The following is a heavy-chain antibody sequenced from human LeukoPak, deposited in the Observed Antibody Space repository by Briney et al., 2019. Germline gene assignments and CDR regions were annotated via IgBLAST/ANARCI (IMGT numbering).Heavy chain of an antibody. CDR1: EFTFSSYN. V-gene: IGHV3-21*01. CDR2: ISSSSSYI. CDR3: AREIFWSGYYSNLHFDY. D-gene: IGHD3-3*01. J-gene: IGHJ4*02. Sequence: PGGSLRLSCVASEFTFSSYNMNWVRQAPGKGLEWVSSISSSSSYIYYADLVKGRFTISRDNAKNSLYLQMNSLRAEDTAVYYCAREIFWSGYYSNLHFDYWGQGTLVTVSS.